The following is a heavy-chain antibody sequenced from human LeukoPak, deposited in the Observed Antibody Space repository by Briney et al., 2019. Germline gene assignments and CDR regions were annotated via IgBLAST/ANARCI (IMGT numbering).Heavy chain of an antibody. J-gene: IGHJ4*02. Sequence: ASVKVSCKASEYTFTTYPINWVRQAPGQRLEYMGWINTNTGNPTYAQGFTGRFVFSLDTSVSTAYLQISSLKAEDTAVYYCARDPNHYYDSSGYYGDYWGQGTLVTVSS. CDR3: ARDPNHYYDSSGYYGDY. V-gene: IGHV7-4-1*02. D-gene: IGHD3-22*01. CDR1: EYTFTTYP. CDR2: INTNTGNP.